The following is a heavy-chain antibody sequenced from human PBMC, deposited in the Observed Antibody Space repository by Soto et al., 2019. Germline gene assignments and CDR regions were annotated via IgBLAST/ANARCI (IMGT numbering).Heavy chain of an antibody. Sequence: GGSLRLSCAASGFTFSSYAMTWARQAPGKGLEWVSGISHSGDITYYADSVRGRFTISRDDAKNSVYLDMNSLSAEDTAVYYCARESEDLTSNFDYWGQGTLVTVSS. J-gene: IGHJ4*02. CDR1: GFTFSSYA. V-gene: IGHV3-23*01. CDR3: ARESEDLTSNFDY. CDR2: ISHSGDIT.